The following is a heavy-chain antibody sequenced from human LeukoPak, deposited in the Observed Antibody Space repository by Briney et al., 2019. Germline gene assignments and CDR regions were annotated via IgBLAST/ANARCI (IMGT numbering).Heavy chain of an antibody. CDR1: GFTFSSYG. D-gene: IGHD2-2*01. Sequence: GGSLRLSCAASGFTFSSYGMHWVRQAPGKGLEWVAVISYDGSNKYYADSVKGRFTISRDNSKNTLYLQMNGLRAEDTAVYYCAYCSSTSCYGGGYYYYGMDVWGKGTTVTVSS. J-gene: IGHJ6*04. CDR2: ISYDGSNK. CDR3: AYCSSTSCYGGGYYYYGMDV. V-gene: IGHV3-30*03.